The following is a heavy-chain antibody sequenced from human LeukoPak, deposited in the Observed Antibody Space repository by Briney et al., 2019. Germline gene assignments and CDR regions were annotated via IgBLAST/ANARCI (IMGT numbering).Heavy chain of an antibody. CDR3: VRNSGELGA. J-gene: IGHJ5*02. Sequence: GGSLRLSCAASGFTVSNNYMSWVRRAAGKGLEWVALIYSAGGTYYADSVKGRFTISRDNTKNTLHLQMNSLRAEDTAVYYCVRNSGELGAWGQGTLVTVSS. CDR1: GFTVSNNY. V-gene: IGHV3-53*01. D-gene: IGHD2-21*01. CDR2: IYSAGGT.